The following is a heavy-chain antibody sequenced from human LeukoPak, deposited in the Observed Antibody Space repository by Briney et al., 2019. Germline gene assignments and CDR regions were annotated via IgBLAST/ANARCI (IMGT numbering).Heavy chain of an antibody. J-gene: IGHJ4*02. CDR2: IIPIFGTA. D-gene: IGHD4-23*01. CDR1: GGTFSSYA. V-gene: IGHV1-69*05. Sequence: SVKVSCKASGGTFSSYAISWVRQAPGQGLEWMGGIIPIFGTANYAQKFQGRVTITTDESTSTAYMELRSLRVDDTAVYHCARVGYGGNFFDYWGQGTLVTVSS. CDR3: ARVGYGGNFFDY.